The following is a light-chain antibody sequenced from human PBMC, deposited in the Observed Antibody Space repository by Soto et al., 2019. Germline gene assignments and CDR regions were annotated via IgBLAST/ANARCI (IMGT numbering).Light chain of an antibody. CDR1: QSLLHSNGFNY. J-gene: IGKJ1*01. V-gene: IGKV2-28*01. Sequence: DIVMTQSPLSLPVTPGEPASISCRSSQSLLHSNGFNYLDWYLKKPGQSPQLLIYLGSNRASGVPDRFSGSGSGTDFTLEISRVEAEDVGVYYRIESLQRRTFRQGTKVGIK. CDR2: LGS. CDR3: IESLQRRT.